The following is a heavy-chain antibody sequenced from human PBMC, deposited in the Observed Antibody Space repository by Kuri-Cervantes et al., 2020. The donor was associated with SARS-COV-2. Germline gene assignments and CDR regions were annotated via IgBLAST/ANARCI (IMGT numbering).Heavy chain of an antibody. CDR3: VRDGDHWNFDY. D-gene: IGHD1-1*01. CDR1: GFTFSSYA. CDR2: ISGSGGST. J-gene: IGHJ4*02. Sequence: GESLKISCAASGFTFSSYAMSWVRQAPGKGLERVSAISGSGGSTYYADSVKGRFTISRDNAKSSLYLQMNSLRAEDTAVYYCVRDGDHWNFDYWGQGTLVTVSS. V-gene: IGHV3-23*01.